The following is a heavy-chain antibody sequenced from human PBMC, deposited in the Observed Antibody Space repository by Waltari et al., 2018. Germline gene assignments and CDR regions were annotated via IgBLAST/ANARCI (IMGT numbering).Heavy chain of an antibody. Sequence: EVLLVESGGGLVQPGGSLRLSCAASGFTFNTYTMNWIRQAPGKGLEWISYISASGAIFYADSVKGRFTISRDDARNSLHLHMNSLRDEDTAVYYCARDRAPYCSSGDCYFDYWGQGTLVTVSS. CDR3: ARDRAPYCSSGDCYFDY. V-gene: IGHV3-48*02. CDR1: GFTFNTYT. CDR2: ISASGAI. D-gene: IGHD2-2*01. J-gene: IGHJ4*02.